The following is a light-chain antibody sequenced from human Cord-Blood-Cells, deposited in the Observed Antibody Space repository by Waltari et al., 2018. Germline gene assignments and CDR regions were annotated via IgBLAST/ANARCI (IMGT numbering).Light chain of an antibody. Sequence: DIVMTQSPDSLAVSLGERATINFKSSQCVLYSSNNKNYLAWYQRKPGTPPKLPIYWASNWETVVPDRFSGSGSGTDCTLTISSLQAEDVAVYYCQQYYSTPYTFGQGTKLEIK. J-gene: IGKJ2*01. CDR2: WAS. CDR3: QQYYSTPYT. CDR1: QCVLYSSNNKNY. V-gene: IGKV4-1*01.